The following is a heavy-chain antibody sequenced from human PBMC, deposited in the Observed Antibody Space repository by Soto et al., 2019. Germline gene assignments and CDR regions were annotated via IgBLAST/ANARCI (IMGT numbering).Heavy chain of an antibody. Sequence: EVQLVESGGGLVQPGGSLKLSCAASGFTFSGSAMHWVRQASGKGLEWVGRIRDKANSYATAYTASVKGRFTISRDDSKNTAYLQMNSLKTEDTAVYYCPRLYCGGDCDFDSWGQGTLVTVSS. CDR2: IRDKANSYAT. J-gene: IGHJ4*02. D-gene: IGHD2-21*02. V-gene: IGHV3-73*02. CDR1: GFTFSGSA. CDR3: PRLYCGGDCDFDS.